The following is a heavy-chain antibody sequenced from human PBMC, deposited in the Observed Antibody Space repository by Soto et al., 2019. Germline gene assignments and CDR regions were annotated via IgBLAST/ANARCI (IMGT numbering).Heavy chain of an antibody. D-gene: IGHD2-2*01. CDR1: GGTFSSYA. J-gene: IGHJ6*02. Sequence: ASVKVSCKASGGTFSSYAISWVRQAPGQGLEWMGGIIPISGTANYAQKFQGRVTITADESTSTAYMELSSLRSEDTAVYYCARSQGSSIFLEIYYYYYGMDVWGQGTMVTVSS. CDR2: IIPISGTA. CDR3: ARSQGSSIFLEIYYYYYGMDV. V-gene: IGHV1-69*13.